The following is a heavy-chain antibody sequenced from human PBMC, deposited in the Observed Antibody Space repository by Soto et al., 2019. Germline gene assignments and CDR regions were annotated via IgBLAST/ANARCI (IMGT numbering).Heavy chain of an antibody. CDR1: GFTFSSYS. Sequence: PGGSLRLSCAASGFTFSSYSMNWVRQAPGKGLEWVSSISSSSSYIYYADSVKGRFTISRDNAKNSLYLQMNSLRAEDTAVYYSARARGAAGTSYYYYYMDVWGKGTTVTAP. CDR2: ISSSSSYI. D-gene: IGHD6-13*01. CDR3: ARARGAAGTSYYYYYMDV. J-gene: IGHJ6*03. V-gene: IGHV3-21*01.